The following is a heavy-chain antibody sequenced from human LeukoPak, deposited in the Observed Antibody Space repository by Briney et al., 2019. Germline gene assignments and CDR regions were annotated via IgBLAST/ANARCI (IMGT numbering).Heavy chain of an antibody. CDR1: GFTFSSYA. J-gene: IGHJ4*02. CDR2: ISGSGGST. D-gene: IGHD6-19*01. CDR3: AREPYSSGWYFSYYFDY. Sequence: GGSLRLSCAASGFTFSSYAMSWVRQAPGKGLEWVSAISGSGGSTYYADSVKGRFTISRDNSKNTLYLQMNSLRAEDAAVYYCAREPYSSGWYFSYYFDYWGQGTLVTVSS. V-gene: IGHV3-23*01.